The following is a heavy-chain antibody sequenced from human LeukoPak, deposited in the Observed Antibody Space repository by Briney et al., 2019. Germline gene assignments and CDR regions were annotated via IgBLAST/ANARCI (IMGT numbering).Heavy chain of an antibody. CDR3: AKDGPYGDYVYYMDV. D-gene: IGHD4-17*01. CDR2: IRYDGSNK. CDR1: GFTFSSYG. Sequence: GGSLRLSCAASGFTFSSYGMHWVRQAPGKGQEWVAFIRYDGSNKYYADSVKGRFTISRDNSKNTLYLQMNSLRAEDTAVYYCAKDGPYGDYVYYMDVWGKGTTVTISS. V-gene: IGHV3-30*02. J-gene: IGHJ6*03.